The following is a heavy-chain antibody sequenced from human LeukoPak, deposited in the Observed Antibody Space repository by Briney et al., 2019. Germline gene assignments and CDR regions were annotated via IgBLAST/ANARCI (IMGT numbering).Heavy chain of an antibody. V-gene: IGHV4-34*01. Sequence: SETLSLTCAVYGGSFSGYYWSWIRQPPGKGLEWIGEINHSGSTNCNPSLKSRVTISVDTSKNQFSLKLSSVTAADTAVYYCARGRSPRYYDFWSGYSQFFDYWGQGTLVTVSS. CDR3: ARGRSPRYYDFWSGYSQFFDY. CDR1: GGSFSGYY. CDR2: INHSGST. J-gene: IGHJ4*02. D-gene: IGHD3-3*01.